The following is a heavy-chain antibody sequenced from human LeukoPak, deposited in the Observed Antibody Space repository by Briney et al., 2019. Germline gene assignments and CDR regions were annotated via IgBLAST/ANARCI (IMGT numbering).Heavy chain of an antibody. Sequence: ASVKVSCKASGGTFSSYAISWVRQAPGQGLEWMGGIIPIFGTANYAQKLQGRVTMTTDTSTSTAYMELRSLRSDDTAVYYCAREALGSRWDYYGMDVWGQGTTVTVSS. CDR1: GGTFSSYA. V-gene: IGHV1-69*05. J-gene: IGHJ6*02. D-gene: IGHD6-13*01. CDR3: AREALGSRWDYYGMDV. CDR2: IIPIFGTA.